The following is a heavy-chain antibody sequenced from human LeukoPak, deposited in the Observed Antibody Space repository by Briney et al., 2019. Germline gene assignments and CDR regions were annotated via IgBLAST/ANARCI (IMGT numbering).Heavy chain of an antibody. Sequence: GESLKISCKGSGYSFTTYWIGWVRQMPGKGLECLGIIYPGDSDTRYSPSFQGQVTISVDKSITTAYLHWSSLKASDTAMYYCARGADGGAFDIWGHGTLVTVSP. CDR2: IYPGDSDT. CDR3: ARGADGGAFDI. D-gene: IGHD4-17*01. J-gene: IGHJ3*02. CDR1: GYSFTTYW. V-gene: IGHV5-51*01.